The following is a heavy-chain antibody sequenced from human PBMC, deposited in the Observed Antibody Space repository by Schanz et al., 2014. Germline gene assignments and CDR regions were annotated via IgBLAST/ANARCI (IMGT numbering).Heavy chain of an antibody. CDR1: GYTFTDYG. J-gene: IGHJ4*02. CDR2: IIPILGIA. CDR3: ARDQSPYTNSSDVRYFDY. Sequence: QVQVVQSGAEVKKPGASVKVSCKASGYTFTDYGVIWVRQAPGQGLEWMGRIIPILGIANYAQKFQGRVTITRDTSASTAYMELTSLRSEDTAVYYCARDQSPYTNSSDVRYFDYWGQGSLXTVSS. V-gene: IGHV1-69*04. D-gene: IGHD6-6*01.